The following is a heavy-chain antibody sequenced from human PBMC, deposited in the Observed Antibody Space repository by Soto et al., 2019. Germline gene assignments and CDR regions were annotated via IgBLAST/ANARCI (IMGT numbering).Heavy chain of an antibody. V-gene: IGHV1-69*02. CDR1: GGTFSSYT. CDR2: IIPILGIA. CDR3: ARAGESRYFDR. D-gene: IGHD3-10*01. Sequence: SVKVSCKASGGTFSSYTISWVRQAPGQGLEWMGRIIPILGIANYAQKFQGRVTITADKSTSTAYMELSSLRSEDTAVYYCARAGESRYFDRWGQGTLVTVSS. J-gene: IGHJ4*02.